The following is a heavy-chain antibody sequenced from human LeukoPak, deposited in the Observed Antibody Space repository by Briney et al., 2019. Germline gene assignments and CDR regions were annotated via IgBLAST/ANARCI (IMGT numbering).Heavy chain of an antibody. Sequence: SETLSLTCAVYGGSFSGYYWSWIRQPPGKGLEWIGSIYYSGSTYYNPSLKSRVTISVDTSKNQFSLKLSSVTAADTAVYYCARDSPYIDYCGQGTLVTVSS. V-gene: IGHV4-34*01. CDR1: GGSFSGYY. D-gene: IGHD3-16*01. CDR2: IYYSGST. CDR3: ARDSPYIDY. J-gene: IGHJ4*02.